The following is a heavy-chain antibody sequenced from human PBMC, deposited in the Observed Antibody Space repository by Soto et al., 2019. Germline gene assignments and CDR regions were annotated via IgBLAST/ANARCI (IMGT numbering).Heavy chain of an antibody. Sequence: EVQLVEPGGGLVQPGESLGLSCAASGFTFSSYWMTWVRQAPGKGLEWVANIKQDGSEKNYADSVEGRFTISRDNAKNSLYLQMNSLRAEDTAVYACARGCGGGDSWGQGTLVTVSS. CDR1: GFTFSSYW. CDR3: ARGCGGGDS. D-gene: IGHD2-21*01. J-gene: IGHJ4*02. V-gene: IGHV3-7*01. CDR2: IKQDGSEK.